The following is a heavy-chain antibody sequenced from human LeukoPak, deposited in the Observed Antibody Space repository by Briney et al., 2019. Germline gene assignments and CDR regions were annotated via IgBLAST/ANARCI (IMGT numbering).Heavy chain of an antibody. CDR1: GGSISSSSYY. CDR2: IYYSGST. CDR3: ASDASSGWYVFYHFDY. J-gene: IGHJ4*02. D-gene: IGHD6-19*01. Sequence: SETLSLTCTVSGGSISSSSYYWGWIRQPPGKGLEWIGSIYYSGSTYYNPSLKSRVTISVDTSKNQFSLKLSSVTAADTAVYYCASDASSGWYVFYHFDYWGQGTLVTVSS. V-gene: IGHV4-39*01.